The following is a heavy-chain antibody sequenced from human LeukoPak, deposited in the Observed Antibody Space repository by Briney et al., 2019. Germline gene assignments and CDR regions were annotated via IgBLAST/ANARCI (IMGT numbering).Heavy chain of an antibody. J-gene: IGHJ3*02. Sequence: GGSLRLSCAASGFTFSSYSMNWVRQAPGKGLEWVSYISSSSSYIYYADSVKGRFTISRDNAKNSLYLQMNSLRAEDTAVYYCARDAMAGSPHDAFDIWGQGTMVTVSS. CDR1: GFTFSSYS. CDR2: ISSSSSYI. V-gene: IGHV3-21*01. CDR3: ARDAMAGSPHDAFDI. D-gene: IGHD6-19*01.